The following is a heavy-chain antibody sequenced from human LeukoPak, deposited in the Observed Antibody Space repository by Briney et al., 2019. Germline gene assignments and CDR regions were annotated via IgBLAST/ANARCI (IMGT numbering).Heavy chain of an antibody. CDR1: GFTFSSYA. J-gene: IGHJ4*02. CDR2: ISGSGDNT. Sequence: GGSLRLSCAASGFTFSSYAMSWVRQAPGKGLEWVSGISGSGDNTYYADSVKGRFTISRDNSRNTLYLQTNSLRAEDTAVYYCARDVYSSGWYYFDYWGQGTLVTVSS. V-gene: IGHV3-23*01. CDR3: ARDVYSSGWYYFDY. D-gene: IGHD6-19*01.